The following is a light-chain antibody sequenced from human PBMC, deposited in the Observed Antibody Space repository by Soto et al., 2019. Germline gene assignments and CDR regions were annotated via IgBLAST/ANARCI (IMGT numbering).Light chain of an antibody. CDR2: RIS. J-gene: IGKJ3*01. V-gene: IGKV3-11*01. Sequence: ETVLTQSPGTLSMSPGETATLSCRASQTLGRNYLAWYQQKPGQAPRLLIHRISIRAAGISDRFSGSASGTDFTLTISSLEPHDFAVYYCQHRSNWPPDFGPGTKVDFK. CDR1: QTLGRNY. CDR3: QHRSNWPPD.